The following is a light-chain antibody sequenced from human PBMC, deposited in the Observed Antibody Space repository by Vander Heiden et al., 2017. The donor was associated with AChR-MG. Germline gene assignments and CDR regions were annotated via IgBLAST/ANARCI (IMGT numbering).Light chain of an antibody. CDR3: MQALQTPGT. J-gene: IGKJ2*01. V-gene: IGKV2-28*01. Sequence: DIVMTQSPLSLPVTPGEPASISCRSSQSLLHSNGYNYLDWYLQKPGQSPQLLIYLGSNRASGVPDRFSGSGSGTDFTLKISRVEAEDVGVYYCMQALQTPGTFAYGTKLGI. CDR1: QSLLHSNGYNY. CDR2: LGS.